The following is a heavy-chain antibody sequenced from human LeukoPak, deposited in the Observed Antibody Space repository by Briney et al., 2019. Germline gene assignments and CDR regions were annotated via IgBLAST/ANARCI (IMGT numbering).Heavy chain of an antibody. V-gene: IGHV3-23*01. Sequence: GGSLRLSCAASGFAFGDYAMSWVRQAPGKGLRYVATISDTGDTYYADSVKGRFTISRDNSKSAVFLQMNSLRAEDTAVYYCASPSYYYGSSGYEVDFWGQGTLVTVSS. CDR3: ASPSYYYGSSGYEVDF. D-gene: IGHD3-22*01. CDR1: GFAFGDYA. J-gene: IGHJ4*02. CDR2: ISDTGDT.